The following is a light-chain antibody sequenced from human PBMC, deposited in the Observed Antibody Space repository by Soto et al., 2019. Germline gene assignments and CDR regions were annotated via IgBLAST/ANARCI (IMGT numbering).Light chain of an antibody. CDR3: SSYTSSGTLV. Sequence: QSALTQPASVSGSPGQSITISCTGTSSDVGDYNYVSWYQQRPGKAPKLMIYEVSNRPSGVSNRFSGSKSGNTASLTISGLQAEDEADYYCSSYTSSGTLVFGGGTKLTVL. CDR2: EVS. J-gene: IGLJ3*02. V-gene: IGLV2-14*01. CDR1: SSDVGDYNY.